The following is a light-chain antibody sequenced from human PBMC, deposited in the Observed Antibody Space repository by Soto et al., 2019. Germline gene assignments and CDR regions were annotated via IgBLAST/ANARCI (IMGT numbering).Light chain of an antibody. CDR2: DAS. Sequence: DIQMTLSPSTLSAYVGDRVTITCRASQSISSWLAWYQQTPGKAPNLLIYDASSLESGVPSRFSGSGSGTEFTLTISSLQPDDFATYYCQHYNSYSEAFGQGTKVDI. J-gene: IGKJ1*01. CDR1: QSISSW. V-gene: IGKV1-5*01. CDR3: QHYNSYSEA.